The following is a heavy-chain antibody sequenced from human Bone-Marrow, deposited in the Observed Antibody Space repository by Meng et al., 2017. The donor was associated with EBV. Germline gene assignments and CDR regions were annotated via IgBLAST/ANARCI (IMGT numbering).Heavy chain of an antibody. V-gene: IGHV4-4*02. CDR1: WDSSSGFTW. J-gene: IGHJ4*02. CDR2: VWHGGNN. D-gene: IGHD2-2*01. Sequence: VSLLRRGQGVVKLWGPVALTSSASWDSSSGFTWWGWGCQHPGKGQEWIGKVWHGGNNNYTTYLKSRDTISVVKSGNQFSLNLIYVTGAETAVYSCARGNADNVPSFDYWGQGTLVTVSS. CDR3: ARGNADNVPSFDY.